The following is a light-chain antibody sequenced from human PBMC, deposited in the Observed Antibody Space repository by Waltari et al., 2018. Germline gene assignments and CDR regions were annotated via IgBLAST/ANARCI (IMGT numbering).Light chain of an antibody. J-gene: IGKJ4*01. CDR2: DTS. V-gene: IGKV3-11*01. CDR3: QQRRSWPLS. CDR1: QSVTNY. Sequence: DIVLTQSPAILSLSPGERASLSCRASQSVTNYLAWYQQKPGQAPRLLIYDTSNRATGIPARFTGSGFGTDFTLTISSLEPEDFAVYDCQQRRSWPLSCGGGTKVEIK.